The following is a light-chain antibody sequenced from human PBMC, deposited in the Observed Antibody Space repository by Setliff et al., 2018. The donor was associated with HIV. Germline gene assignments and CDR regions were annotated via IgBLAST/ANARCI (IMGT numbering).Light chain of an antibody. CDR3: QVWDSSSDHPYV. J-gene: IGLJ1*01. CDR1: NIGSKS. V-gene: IGLV3-21*04. CDR2: YDS. Sequence: SYDLTQPPSVSVAPGKTARITRGGNNIGSKSVHWYQQKPGQAPVLVISYDSDRPSGIPERFSGSNSGNTATLTISRVEAGDEADYYCQVWDSSSDHPYVFGTGTKVTVL.